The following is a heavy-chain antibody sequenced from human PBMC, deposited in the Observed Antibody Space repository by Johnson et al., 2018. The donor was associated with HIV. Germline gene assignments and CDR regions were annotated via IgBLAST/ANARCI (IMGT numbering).Heavy chain of an antibody. J-gene: IGHJ3*02. CDR2: ISWNSGSI. V-gene: IGHV3-9*01. CDR3: ARGRIAARGGAYEI. Sequence: VQLVESGGGLVQPGGSLRLSCAASGFSVSSNYMSWVRQAPGKGLEWVSGISWNSGSIGYADSVKGRFTISRDNAKNSLYLQMNSLRAEDAALYYCARGRIAARGGAYEIWGQGTMVTGAS. CDR1: GFSVSSNY. D-gene: IGHD6-6*01.